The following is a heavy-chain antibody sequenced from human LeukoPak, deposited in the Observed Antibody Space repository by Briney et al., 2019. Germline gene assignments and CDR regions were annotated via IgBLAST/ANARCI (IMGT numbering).Heavy chain of an antibody. CDR3: ASAEGYCSGGSCYS. V-gene: IGHV1-24*01. CDR2: FDPEDGET. D-gene: IGHD2-15*01. CDR1: GYTLSEIS. J-gene: IGHJ4*02. Sequence: ASVKVSCKVSGYTLSEISMHWVRQAPGKGLEWMGGFDPEDGETIYAQTFQGRVTMTEDTSTDTAYMELSSLRSEDTAVYYCASAEGYCSGGSCYSWGQGTLVTVSS.